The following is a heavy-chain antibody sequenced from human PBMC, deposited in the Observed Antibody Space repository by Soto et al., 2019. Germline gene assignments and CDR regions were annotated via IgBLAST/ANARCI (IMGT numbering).Heavy chain of an antibody. CDR1: GFTFSNYA. V-gene: IGHV3-30-3*01. CDR3: ARTRGYDKGDYFDP. CDR2: ISYDGSEK. Sequence: PGGSLRLFCAASGFTFSNYAMHWVRQAPGKGLEWVAVISYDGSEKYYADSVKGRFTISRDNSKNTQFLQMNSLRPEDTAVYYCARTRGYDKGDYFDPWGQGTPVTVSS. D-gene: IGHD3-22*01. J-gene: IGHJ5*02.